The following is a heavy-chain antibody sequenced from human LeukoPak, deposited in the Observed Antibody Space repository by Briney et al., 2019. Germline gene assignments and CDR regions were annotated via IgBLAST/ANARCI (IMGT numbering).Heavy chain of an antibody. D-gene: IGHD3-22*01. CDR2: INHSGST. V-gene: IGHV4-34*01. CDR3: ARGKAVYYDSSGYPSPTLDY. Sequence: SETLSLTCAVYGGSFSGYYWSWIRQPPGKGLEWIGEINHSGSTNYNPSLKSRVTISVDTSKNQFSLKLSSVTAADTAVYYCARGKAVYYDSSGYPSPTLDYWGQGTLVTVSS. J-gene: IGHJ4*02. CDR1: GGSFSGYY.